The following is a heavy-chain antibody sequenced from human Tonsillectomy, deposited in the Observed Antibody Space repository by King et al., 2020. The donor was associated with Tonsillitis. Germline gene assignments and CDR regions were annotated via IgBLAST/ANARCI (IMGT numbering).Heavy chain of an antibody. J-gene: IGHJ6*02. CDR2: IIPILGLA. CDR1: AGTFIDYA. V-gene: IGHV1-69*09. Sequence: VQLVQSGAEVKKPGSSVKVSCKASAGTFIDYAMNWVRQAPGQGLEWMGRIIPILGLADYAQKFQGRVTITADKSTSTAYMEMSSLRSEDTAVYYCTTGRWGGYDKHMDVGGQGTTVIVSS. D-gene: IGHD3-3*01. CDR3: TTGRWGGYDKHMDV.